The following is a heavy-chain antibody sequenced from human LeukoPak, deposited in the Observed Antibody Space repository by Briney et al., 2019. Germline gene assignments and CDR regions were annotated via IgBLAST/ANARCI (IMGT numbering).Heavy chain of an antibody. V-gene: IGHV5-51*01. CDR3: ARSYCSSTSRRVVYFDY. D-gene: IGHD2-2*01. CDR2: IYPGDSDT. Sequence: GESLKISCKGSGYSFTSYWIGWVRQMPGKGLEWMGIIYPGDSDTRYSPSFQGQVTISADKSISTAYLQWSSLKASDTAMYYCARSYCSSTSRRVVYFDYWGQGTLVTVSS. J-gene: IGHJ4*02. CDR1: GYSFTSYW.